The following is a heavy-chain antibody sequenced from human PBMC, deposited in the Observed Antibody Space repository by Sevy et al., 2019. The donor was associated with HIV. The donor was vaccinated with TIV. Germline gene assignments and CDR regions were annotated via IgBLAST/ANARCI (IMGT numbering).Heavy chain of an antibody. CDR2: IYYSGRT. CDR3: ARQIYGDYGDGFDY. J-gene: IGHJ4*02. D-gene: IGHD4-17*01. CDR1: GGSISSSSYF. V-gene: IGHV4-39*01. Sequence: SETLSLTCTVSGGSISSSSYFWGWIRQPPGKGLELIGGIYYSGRTYYNPSLKSRVTISVDTSKNQFSLKLSSVTAADTAVYYCARQIYGDYGDGFDYWGQGTLVTVSS.